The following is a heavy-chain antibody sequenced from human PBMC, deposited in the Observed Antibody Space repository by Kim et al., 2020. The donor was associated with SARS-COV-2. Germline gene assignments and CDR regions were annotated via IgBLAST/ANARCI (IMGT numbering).Heavy chain of an antibody. D-gene: IGHD3-22*01. Sequence: SETLSLTCTVSGGSISSGGYYWSWIRQHPGKGLEWIGYIYYSGSTYYNPSLKSRVTISVDTSKNQFSLKLSSVTAADTAVYYCARWAHDHYDSSGYYYSFFDYWGQGTLVTVSS. V-gene: IGHV4-31*03. CDR1: GGSISSGGYY. J-gene: IGHJ4*02. CDR3: ARWAHDHYDSSGYYYSFFDY. CDR2: IYYSGST.